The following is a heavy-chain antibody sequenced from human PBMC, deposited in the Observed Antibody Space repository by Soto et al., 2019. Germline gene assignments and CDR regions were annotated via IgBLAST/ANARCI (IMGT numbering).Heavy chain of an antibody. CDR1: GGSISSSSYY. CDR3: ARQVLRFCSSTSCPRFDY. V-gene: IGHV4-39*01. J-gene: IGHJ4*02. D-gene: IGHD2-2*01. CDR2: MYYSGST. Sequence: PSETLSLTCTVSGGSISSSSYYWGWIRQPPGKGLEWIGCMYYSGSTYYNPSLKSRVTISVDTSKNQFSLNLSSVSAADTAVYYFARQVLRFCSSTSCPRFDYWGQGTLVTVSS.